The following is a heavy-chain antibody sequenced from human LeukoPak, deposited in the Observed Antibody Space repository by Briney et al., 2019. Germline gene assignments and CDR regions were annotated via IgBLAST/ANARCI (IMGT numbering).Heavy chain of an antibody. CDR2: IXYTGTT. CDR3: ARSYGSGTQSWYFDL. J-gene: IGHJ2*01. Sequence: SETLSLTCTVPXGXXXXSNYYXXXXXQPPGKELEWIGNIXYTGTTYXXPSLKSRVTIAVDTSKNQFSLKLSSVTAADTAVYYCARSYGSGTQSWYFDLWGRGTLVTVSS. CDR1: XGXXXXSNYY. V-gene: IGHV4-39*01. D-gene: IGHD3-10*01.